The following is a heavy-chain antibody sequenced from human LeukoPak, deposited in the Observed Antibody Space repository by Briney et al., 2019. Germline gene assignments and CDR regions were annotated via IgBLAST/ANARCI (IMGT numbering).Heavy chain of an antibody. CDR2: INHSGST. V-gene: IGHV4-34*01. D-gene: IGHD5-12*01. J-gene: IGHJ3*02. Sequence: SETLSLTCAVYGGSFSGYYWSWIRQPPGKGLEWIGEINHSGSTNYNPSLKSRVTISVDTSKNQFSLKLSSVTAADTAVYYCARPEYSGYDYEAFDIWGQGTMVTVSS. CDR3: ARPEYSGYDYEAFDI. CDR1: GGSFSGYY.